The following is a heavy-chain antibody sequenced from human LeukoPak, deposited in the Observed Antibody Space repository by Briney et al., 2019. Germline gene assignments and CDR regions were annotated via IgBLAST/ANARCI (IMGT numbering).Heavy chain of an antibody. CDR2: IRYDGSNK. J-gene: IGHJ6*03. CDR3: ARETNYYYYYMDV. Sequence: PGGSLRLSCAASGFTFSSYGMHWVRQAPGKGLEWVAFIRYDGSNKYYADSVKGRFTISRDNSKNTLYLQMNSLRAEDTAVYYCARETNYYYYYMDVWGKGTTVTVSS. CDR1: GFTFSSYG. D-gene: IGHD1-1*01. V-gene: IGHV3-30*02.